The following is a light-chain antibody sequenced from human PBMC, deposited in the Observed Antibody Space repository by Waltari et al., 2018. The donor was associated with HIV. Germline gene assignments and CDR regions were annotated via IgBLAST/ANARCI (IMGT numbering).Light chain of an antibody. J-gene: IGKJ1*01. Sequence: EIVLTQSPDTLSLSPGERATLYCRASHNFSSNYLIWYQKKTGRSPTLLIYGASRRAAGVADRFSGSGSGTDFTLTISRLEPEDFAVYFCQQYGSSPPWTFGQGTKVEVK. CDR1: HNFSSNY. CDR3: QQYGSSPPWT. V-gene: IGKV3-20*01. CDR2: GAS.